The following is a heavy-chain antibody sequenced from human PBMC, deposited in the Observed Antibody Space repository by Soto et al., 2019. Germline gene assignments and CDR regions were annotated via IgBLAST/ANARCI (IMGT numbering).Heavy chain of an antibody. CDR3: AKDSTISAAGWFDP. J-gene: IGHJ5*02. V-gene: IGHV3-9*01. CDR1: GFTFSDYA. D-gene: IGHD6-13*01. CDR2: ISWNSGSI. Sequence: PWGSLRLSCAASGFTFSDYAIHFFRQSPWKCLEWVSGISWNSGSIGYADSVKGRFTISRDNAKNSLYLQMNTLRPEDTALYYCAKDSTISAAGWFDPWGQGTLVTVSS.